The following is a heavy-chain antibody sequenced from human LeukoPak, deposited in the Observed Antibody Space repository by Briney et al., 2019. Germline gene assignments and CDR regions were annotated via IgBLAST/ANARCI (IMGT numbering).Heavy chain of an antibody. CDR3: ARDGPNDYVWGSYRYYFDY. D-gene: IGHD3-16*02. CDR2: INPSGGST. J-gene: IGHJ4*02. Sequence: ASVKVSCKASGYTFTSYYMHWVRQAPGQGLEWMGIINPSGGSTSYAQKFQGRVTMTRDTSTSTVYMELSSLRSEDTAVYYCARDGPNDYVWGSYRYYFDYWGQGTLVTVSS. CDR1: GYTFTSYY. V-gene: IGHV1-46*01.